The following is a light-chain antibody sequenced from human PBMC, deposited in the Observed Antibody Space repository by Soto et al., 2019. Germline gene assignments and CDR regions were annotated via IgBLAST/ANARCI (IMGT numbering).Light chain of an antibody. CDR2: GAS. V-gene: IGKV3-20*01. CDR3: HQYVSSPRT. Sequence: EIVLTQSPGTLSLSPGERATLSCRASQSVSSNYLAWYQKKVGQAPRLLLYGASSRATGIPDRFSGSGSGTDFTLTISRLEPEDSAIYYCHQYVSSPRTFGQGTRVEIK. J-gene: IGKJ1*01. CDR1: QSVSSNY.